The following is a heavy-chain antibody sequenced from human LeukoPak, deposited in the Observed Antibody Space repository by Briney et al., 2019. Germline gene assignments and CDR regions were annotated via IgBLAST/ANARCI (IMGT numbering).Heavy chain of an antibody. CDR2: IYYNGNT. D-gene: IGHD6-19*01. J-gene: IGHJ3*02. V-gene: IGHV4-59*03. CDR1: GGSISGSY. CDR3: AKGGWSLDI. Sequence: SETLSLTCTVSGGSISGSYWSWIRQSPGKGLEWIGYIYYNGNTDYNPSLRSRLTMSVDTSKNQFSLKLTSVTAAATALYYCAKGGWSLDIWGQGTVVTVSS.